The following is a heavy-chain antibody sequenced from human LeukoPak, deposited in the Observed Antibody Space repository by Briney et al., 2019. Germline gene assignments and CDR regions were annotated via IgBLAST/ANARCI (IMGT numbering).Heavy chain of an antibody. CDR2: INHSGST. V-gene: IGHV4-34*01. CDR1: GGSFGHYW. CDR3: ARITWDASGAWDFDI. Sequence: SETLSVTCAVYGGSFGHYWWSWIGQPPGKGLEWSGEINHSGSTNYKSSLKSRVTISADTSKKQFSVRLTSATAADTAVYYCARITWDASGAWDFDIWGQGTMVTVSS. D-gene: IGHD3-10*01. J-gene: IGHJ3*02.